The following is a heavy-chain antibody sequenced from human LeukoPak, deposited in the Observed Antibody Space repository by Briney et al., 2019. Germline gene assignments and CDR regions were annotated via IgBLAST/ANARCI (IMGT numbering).Heavy chain of an antibody. Sequence: GGSLRLSCAASGFTFSSYGMHWVRQAPGKGLEWVAVISYDGSNKYYADSVKGRFTISRDNSKNTLYLQMNSLRAEDTAVYYCAKSTYYYDSSGYYHTDYWGQGTLVTVSS. J-gene: IGHJ4*02. V-gene: IGHV3-30*18. CDR1: GFTFSSYG. CDR3: AKSTYYYDSSGYYHTDY. D-gene: IGHD3-22*01. CDR2: ISYDGSNK.